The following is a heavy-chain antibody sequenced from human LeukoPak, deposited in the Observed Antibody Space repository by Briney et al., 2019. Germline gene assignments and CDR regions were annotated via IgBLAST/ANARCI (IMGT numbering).Heavy chain of an antibody. V-gene: IGHV1-8*03. D-gene: IGHD3-10*01. J-gene: IGHJ5*02. CDR1: GYTFTSYD. CDR2: MNPNSGNT. CDR3: ARGGRVRSISRHQNNWFDP. Sequence: ASVKVSCKAPGYTFTSYDINWVRQATGQGLEWMGWMNPNSGNTGYAQKFQGRVTITRNTSISTAYMELSSLRSEDTAVYYCARGGRVRSISRHQNNWFDPWGQGTLVTVSS.